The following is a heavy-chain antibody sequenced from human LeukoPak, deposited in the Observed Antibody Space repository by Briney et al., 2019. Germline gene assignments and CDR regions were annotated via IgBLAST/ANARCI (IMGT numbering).Heavy chain of an antibody. V-gene: IGHV3-30*03. J-gene: IGHJ4*02. CDR3: ARSGYYYDSSGYYPHGY. CDR1: GFTFRNYG. CDR2: ISYEASTT. Sequence: PGPSLRLSCAASGFTFRNYGMQWVRQAPGKGLEWVAVISYEASTTYYADSVKGRFTISRDNAKNSLYLQMDSLRAEDTALYYCARSGYYYDSSGYYPHGYWGQGTLVTVSS. D-gene: IGHD3-22*01.